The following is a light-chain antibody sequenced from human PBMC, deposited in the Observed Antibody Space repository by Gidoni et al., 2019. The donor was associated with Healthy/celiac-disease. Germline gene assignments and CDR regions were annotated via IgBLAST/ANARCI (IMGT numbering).Light chain of an antibody. CDR2: GAS. CDR3: QQYNNWPPPWX. CDR1: QSVSSN. J-gene: IGKJ1*01. Sequence: EIVMTQSPATLSVSPGERATLSCRASQSVSSNLAWYQQKPGQAPRLLIYGASTRATGIPARFSGSGSGTEFTLTISSLQSEDFAVYYCQQYNNWPPPWXFXQGTKVEIK. V-gene: IGKV3-15*01.